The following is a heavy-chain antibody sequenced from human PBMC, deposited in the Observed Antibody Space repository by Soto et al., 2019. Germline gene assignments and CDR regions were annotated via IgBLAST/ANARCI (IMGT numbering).Heavy chain of an antibody. Sequence: PGGSLRLSCAASGLTFITAWMSWVRQAPGKGLEWVANIKQDGSEKYYVDSVKGRFTISRDNAKNSLYLQMNSLRAEDTAVYYCARFYYDSSGYLPSPYYYYYGMDVWGQGTTVTVSS. J-gene: IGHJ6*02. CDR3: ARFYYDSSGYLPSPYYYYYGMDV. CDR1: GLTFITAW. V-gene: IGHV3-7*04. D-gene: IGHD3-22*01. CDR2: IKQDGSEK.